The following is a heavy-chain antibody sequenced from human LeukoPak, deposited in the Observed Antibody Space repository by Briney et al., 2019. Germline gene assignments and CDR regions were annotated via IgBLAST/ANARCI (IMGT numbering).Heavy chain of an antibody. V-gene: IGHV3-30-3*01. CDR3: ARDREYGSGWCRAFDI. CDR2: ISYDGSNK. CDR1: GFSFSNYA. D-gene: IGHD6-19*01. J-gene: IGHJ3*02. Sequence: GGSLRLSCAASGFSFSNYAVHWVRQAPGKGLEWVAVISYDGSNKYYADSVKGRFTISRDNSKNTVYLQMNSLRAEDTAVYYCARDREYGSGWCRAFDIWGQGTVVTVSS.